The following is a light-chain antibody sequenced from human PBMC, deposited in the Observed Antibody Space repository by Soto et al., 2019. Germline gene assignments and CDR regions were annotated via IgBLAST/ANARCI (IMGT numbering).Light chain of an antibody. CDR3: QQYNSWPPIT. CDR2: DAS. V-gene: IGKV3-15*01. J-gene: IGKJ5*01. Sequence: VMTQSPATLSVSPGERDTLSCLASESVSRNLAGYQQKPVQAPSLLIYDASTRATGIPDRFSGGGSGTELTLTISSLQYEDFVVYYCQQYNSWPPITFGQVTRLEIK. CDR1: ESVSRN.